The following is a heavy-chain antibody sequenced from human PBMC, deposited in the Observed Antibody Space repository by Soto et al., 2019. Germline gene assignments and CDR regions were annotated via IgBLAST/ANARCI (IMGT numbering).Heavy chain of an antibody. Sequence: SEPMSVSWSVLGGSISSGGYYRSWIRQPPGKGLEWIGYIYHSGSTYYNPSLKSRVTISVDRSKNQFSLKLSSVTAADTAFYYCARVGYCSGGRCYQPFDPWGQGTLVTVSS. CDR2: IYHSGST. V-gene: IGHV4-30-2*01. J-gene: IGHJ5*02. CDR3: ARVGYCSGGRCYQPFDP. CDR1: GGSISSGGYY. D-gene: IGHD2-15*01.